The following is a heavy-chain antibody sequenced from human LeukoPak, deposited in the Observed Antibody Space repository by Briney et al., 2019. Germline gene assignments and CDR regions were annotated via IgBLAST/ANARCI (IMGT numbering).Heavy chain of an antibody. CDR1: GFTFSRYT. D-gene: IGHD5-18*01. V-gene: IGHV3-21*01. CDR2: ISSSSSYI. Sequence: KPGGSLRLYCAASGFTFSRYTMNWVRQAPGHELEWVSSISSSSSYIYYTDSVKGRFTISRDNAKNSLYLQMNSLRAEDTAVYYCARGRSGYSYGWGYYYYGIYVWGQGTTVTVSS. CDR3: ARGRSGYSYGWGYYYYGIYV. J-gene: IGHJ6*02.